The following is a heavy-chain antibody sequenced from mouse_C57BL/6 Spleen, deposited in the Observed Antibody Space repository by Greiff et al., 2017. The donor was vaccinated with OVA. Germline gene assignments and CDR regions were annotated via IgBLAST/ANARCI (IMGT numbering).Heavy chain of an antibody. Sequence: EVHLVESGEGLVKPGGSLKLSCAASGFTFSSYAMSWVRQTPEKRLEWVAYISSGGDYIYYADTVKGRFTISRDNARNTLYLQMSSLKSEDTAMYYCTSDYGSLNGWYFDVWGTGTTVTVSS. V-gene: IGHV5-9-1*02. CDR3: TSDYGSLNGWYFDV. D-gene: IGHD1-1*01. J-gene: IGHJ1*03. CDR2: ISSGGDYI. CDR1: GFTFSSYA.